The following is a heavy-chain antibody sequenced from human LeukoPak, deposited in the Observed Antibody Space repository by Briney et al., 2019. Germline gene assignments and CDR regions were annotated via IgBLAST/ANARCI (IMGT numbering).Heavy chain of an antibody. CDR3: ARRKRFFGAFDI. J-gene: IGHJ3*02. CDR1: GFTFSSYW. V-gene: IGHV3-74*01. D-gene: IGHD3-3*01. CDR2: INSDGSST. Sequence: PGGSLRLSCAASGFTFSSYWMHWVRQAPGKGLVWVSRINSDGSSTSYADSVKGRFTISRDNAKNSLYLQMNSLRAEDTAVYYCARRKRFFGAFDIWGQGTMVTVSS.